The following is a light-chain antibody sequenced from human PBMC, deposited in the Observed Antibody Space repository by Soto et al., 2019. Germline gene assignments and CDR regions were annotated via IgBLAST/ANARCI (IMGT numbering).Light chain of an antibody. CDR1: QGISNY. CDR2: GAS. J-gene: IGKJ1*01. V-gene: IGKV1-27*01. Sequence: DIQMTQSPSSLSASVGDRVTITCRASQGISNYIAWYQQKPGKVPKLLIYGASTLQSGVPSRFSGSGSGTDFTLTISSLQPEDVATYSCQNYNSDFPTFGQGTKVEIK. CDR3: QNYNSDFPT.